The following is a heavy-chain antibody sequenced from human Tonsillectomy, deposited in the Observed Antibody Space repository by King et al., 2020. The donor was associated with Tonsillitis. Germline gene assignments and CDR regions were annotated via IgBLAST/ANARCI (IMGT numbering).Heavy chain of an antibody. Sequence: VQLVESGGGLVQPGGSLRFSCSASGFTVNTCAMKWVLQTPGKGLEWVSVISCSTIITDYSAPVRGRFTISRDNSKYILYLQMNSLRGEDTAVYYCAKARAGYTYAFDSWGQGTLVTVSS. D-gene: IGHD3-16*01. CDR3: AKARAGYTYAFDS. CDR2: ISCSTIIT. V-gene: IGHV3-23*04. CDR1: GFTVNTCA. J-gene: IGHJ4*02.